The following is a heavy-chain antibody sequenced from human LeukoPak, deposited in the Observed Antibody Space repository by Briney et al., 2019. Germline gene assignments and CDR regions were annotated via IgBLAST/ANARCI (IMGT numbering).Heavy chain of an antibody. D-gene: IGHD4-11*01. J-gene: IGHJ4*02. CDR2: IRNDGSSE. Sequence: GGSLRLSCAASGFTFSTYGMHWVRQAPGKGLEWVAFIRNDGSSEYYADSVKGRFTISRDNSKNTLYLQMNSLRAEDTAVYYCARRDDYTNYGLDYWGQGTLVTVSS. CDR3: ARRDDYTNYGLDY. V-gene: IGHV3-30*02. CDR1: GFTFSTYG.